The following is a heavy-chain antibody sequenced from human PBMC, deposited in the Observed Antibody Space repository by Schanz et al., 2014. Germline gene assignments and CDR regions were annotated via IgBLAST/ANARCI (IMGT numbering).Heavy chain of an antibody. D-gene: IGHD3-10*01. Sequence: QVQLQQWGAGLLKPSETLSLTCAVYGGSFSGYYWSWIRQPPGKGLEWIGYIYYSVTTNYNPSLKSRVTIALDTPKNQSSLKRGFVTAADTAVYYCANSMVRGVRMSDNWFGPWGQGTLVSVSS. CDR1: GGSFSGYY. CDR3: ANSMVRGVRMSDNWFGP. J-gene: IGHJ5*02. V-gene: IGHV4-34*01. CDR2: IYYSVTT.